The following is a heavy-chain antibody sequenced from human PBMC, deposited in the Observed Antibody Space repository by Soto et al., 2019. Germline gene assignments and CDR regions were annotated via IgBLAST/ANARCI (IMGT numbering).Heavy chain of an antibody. D-gene: IGHD4-17*01. J-gene: IGHJ4*02. CDR1: GYTFTSYG. CDR3: AARSDYGDYEGYFDY. Sequence: QVKLVQSGAEVKKPGASVKVSCKASGYTFTSYGISWVRQAPGQGLEWMGWISAYNGNTNYAQKLQGRVTMTTDTSTSTAYMELRSLRSDDTAVYYCAARSDYGDYEGYFDYWGQGTLVTVSS. V-gene: IGHV1-18*01. CDR2: ISAYNGNT.